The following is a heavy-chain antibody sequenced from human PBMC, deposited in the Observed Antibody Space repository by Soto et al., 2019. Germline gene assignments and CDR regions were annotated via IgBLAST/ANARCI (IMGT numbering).Heavy chain of an antibody. V-gene: IGHV3-66*01. Sequence: GSVRLSCAASGFTVSSNYMSWVRQAPGKGLEWVSVIYSGGSTYYADSVKGRFTISRDNSKNTLYLQMNSLRAEDTAVYYCARAESEHWPRYYLDFRGKGTTVTGSS. D-gene: IGHD1-1*01. J-gene: IGHJ6*03. CDR3: ARAESEHWPRYYLDF. CDR2: IYSGGST. CDR1: GFTVSSNY.